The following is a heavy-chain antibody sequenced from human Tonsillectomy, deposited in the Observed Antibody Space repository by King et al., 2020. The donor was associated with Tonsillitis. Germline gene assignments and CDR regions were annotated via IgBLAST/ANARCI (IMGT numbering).Heavy chain of an antibody. CDR1: GFTVSFNF. D-gene: IGHD3-16*01. J-gene: IGHJ3*02. CDR2: VYSDGRA. V-gene: IGHV3-66*01. CDR3: ALSWGAALDI. Sequence: VQLVESGGGLVQPGGSLRLSCADSGFTVSFNFMSWVRQAPGKGLGWVSVVYSDGRAYYADSVKGRFTISRDSSKNMLYLQMNSLRVEETAVYSCALSWGAALDIWGQGTLVTVSS.